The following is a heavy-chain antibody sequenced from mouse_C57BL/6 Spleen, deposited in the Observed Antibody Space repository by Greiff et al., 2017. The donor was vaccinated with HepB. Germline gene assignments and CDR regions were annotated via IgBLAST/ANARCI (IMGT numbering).Heavy chain of an antibody. CDR2: IWSGGST. V-gene: IGHV2-5*01. CDR3: AKSQDYYYGSSSWYFDV. J-gene: IGHJ1*03. D-gene: IGHD1-1*01. CDR1: GFSLTSYG. Sequence: VQRVESGPGLVQPSQSLSITCTVSGFSLTSYGVHWVRQSPGKGLEWLGVIWSGGSTDYNAAFMSRLSITKDNSKSQVFFKMNSLQADDTAIYYCAKSQDYYYGSSSWYFDVWGTGTTVTVSS.